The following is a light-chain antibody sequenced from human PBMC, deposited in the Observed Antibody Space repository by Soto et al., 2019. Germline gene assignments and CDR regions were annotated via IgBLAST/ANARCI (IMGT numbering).Light chain of an antibody. V-gene: IGKV3-20*01. CDR3: QQYGSSPGDT. Sequence: EIVLTQSPGTLSLSPGERATLSCRASQSVSSSYLAWYQQKPGQAPRLLIYGASSRATGIPDRFSGSGSGTDFPITISRLEPADFSVSYCQQYGSSPGDTFGQGTKLEIK. J-gene: IGKJ2*01. CDR1: QSVSSSY. CDR2: GAS.